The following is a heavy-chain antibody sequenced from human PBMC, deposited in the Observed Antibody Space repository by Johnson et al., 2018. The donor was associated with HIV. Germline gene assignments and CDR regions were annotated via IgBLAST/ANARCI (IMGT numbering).Heavy chain of an antibody. CDR2: ISSSGSSI. V-gene: IGHV3-11*04. CDR3: ARFLLLPNGYNWGFDI. J-gene: IGHJ3*02. D-gene: IGHD5-24*01. Sequence: QVQLVESGGGLVQPGWSLRLSCAASGFSFSDYYMSWIRQAPGKGLEWVSYISSSGSSIYYADSVKGRFTISRDNAKNSLYLQMNSLRAEDTAVYYCARFLLLPNGYNWGFDIWGQGTMVTVSS. CDR1: GFSFSDYY.